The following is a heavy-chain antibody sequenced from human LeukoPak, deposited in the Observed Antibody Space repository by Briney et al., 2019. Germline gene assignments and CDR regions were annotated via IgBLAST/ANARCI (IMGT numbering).Heavy chain of an antibody. D-gene: IGHD2-2*01. CDR3: ARDGVVVVPAAIYYGMDV. CDR1: GFTFSDYA. CDR2: ISYDGSNQ. J-gene: IGHJ6*02. V-gene: IGHV3-30*04. Sequence: GGSLRLSCAASGFTFSDYAMHWVRQAPGKGLEWVAVISYDGSNQHYADSVKGRFTISRDSSKNSLYLQMNSLRAEDTAVYYCARDGVVVVPAAIYYGMDVWGQGTTVTVSS.